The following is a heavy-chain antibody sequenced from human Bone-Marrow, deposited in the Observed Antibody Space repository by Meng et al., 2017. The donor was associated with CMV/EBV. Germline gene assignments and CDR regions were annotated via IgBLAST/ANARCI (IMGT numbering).Heavy chain of an antibody. J-gene: IGHJ4*02. D-gene: IGHD4-17*01. Sequence: SCNASGVTSHNYALSWVRQAPGQGLEWMGKIIPVLGIADYAQKFQGRVTITADKSTSTAYMELSSLRSEDTAIYYCARLGPDYALDHWGQGTLVTVSS. V-gene: IGHV1-69*04. CDR2: IIPVLGIA. CDR3: ARLGPDYALDH. CDR1: GVTSHNYA.